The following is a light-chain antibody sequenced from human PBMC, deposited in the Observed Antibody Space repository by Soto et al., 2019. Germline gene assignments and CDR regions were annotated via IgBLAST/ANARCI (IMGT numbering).Light chain of an antibody. CDR2: GAS. CDR3: EHYNNWPLT. V-gene: IGKV3-15*01. J-gene: IGKJ4*01. Sequence: EIVMTQSPATLSVSPGERATLSCRASQSVSSNLAWYQQKPGQAPRRLIYGASTRATGIPARFSGSGSGTEFTLTITSLQSEDFAIYYCEHYNNWPLTFGRGTRVEIK. CDR1: QSVSSN.